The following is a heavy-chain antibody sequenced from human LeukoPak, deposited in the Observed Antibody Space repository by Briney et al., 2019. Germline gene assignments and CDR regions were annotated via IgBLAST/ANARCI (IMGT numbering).Heavy chain of an antibody. D-gene: IGHD3-10*01. J-gene: IGHJ4*02. CDR3: AKVGVRINSGDY. CDR2: IKDADAIT. Sequence: GGSLRLSCATSGFDVSTSVMYWFRQAPGKGREWVLDIKDADAITSYADSVKGRFTISRDNSKNMVYLEMNSLRAEDTALYYCAKVGVRINSGDYWGQGTLVTVSS. V-gene: IGHV3-23*01. CDR1: GFDVSTSV.